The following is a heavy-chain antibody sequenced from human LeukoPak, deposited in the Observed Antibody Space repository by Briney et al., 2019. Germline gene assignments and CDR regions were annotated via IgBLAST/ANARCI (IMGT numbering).Heavy chain of an antibody. Sequence: PSETLSLTCAVYGGSISSYYWSWIRQPPGKGLGWIGYIYYSGSTSYNPSLKSRVTISVDTSKNQFSLKLSSVTAADTAVYYCARAHLGGVPYYYYMDVWGKGTTVTVSS. J-gene: IGHJ6*03. CDR1: GGSISSYY. CDR2: IYYSGST. V-gene: IGHV4-59*01. CDR3: ARAHLGGVPYYYYMDV. D-gene: IGHD3-16*01.